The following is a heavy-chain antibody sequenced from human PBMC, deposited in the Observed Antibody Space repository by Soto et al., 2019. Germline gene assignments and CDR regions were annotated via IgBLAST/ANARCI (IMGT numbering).Heavy chain of an antibody. CDR1: GFNFSDAW. J-gene: IGHJ4*01. CDR3: TTDSLFTGQLVRMDN. V-gene: IGHV3-15*07. CDR2: IKSKIDGGTT. D-gene: IGHD3-9*01. Sequence: GGSMRLSCAASGFNFSDAWRNWVRQAPGKGLEWVGRIKSKIDGGTTDFAAPVKGRFAISRDDSRDMVYMEMYSLKTDDTAVYYCTTDSLFTGQLVRMDNWGHGTLVTVSS.